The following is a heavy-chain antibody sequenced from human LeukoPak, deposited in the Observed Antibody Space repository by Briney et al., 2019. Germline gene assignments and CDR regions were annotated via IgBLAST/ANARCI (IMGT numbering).Heavy chain of an antibody. Sequence: GASVKVSCKASVGSFRSYAISWVRQAPGQGLEWMGGIIPIFGAPEYAQKFQGRVTISADESTGTAYMELSSLRSEDTALYYCARTPDIAVTSILSGYFDHWGLGTLVSVSS. D-gene: IGHD2-21*02. V-gene: IGHV1-69*13. CDR2: IIPIFGAP. CDR1: VGSFRSYA. J-gene: IGHJ4*02. CDR3: ARTPDIAVTSILSGYFDH.